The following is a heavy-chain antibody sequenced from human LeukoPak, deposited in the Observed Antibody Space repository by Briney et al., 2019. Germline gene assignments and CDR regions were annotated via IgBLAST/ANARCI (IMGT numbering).Heavy chain of an antibody. CDR3: ATSGYSSSWYPRPYDY. CDR1: GCTLTELS. Sequence: ASVKVSCKVSGCTLTELSMHWVRQAPGKGLEWMGGFDPEDGETIYAQKFQGRVTMTEDTSTDTAYMELSSLRFEDTAVYYCATSGYSSSWYPRPYDYWGQGTLVTVSS. D-gene: IGHD6-13*01. J-gene: IGHJ4*02. V-gene: IGHV1-24*01. CDR2: FDPEDGET.